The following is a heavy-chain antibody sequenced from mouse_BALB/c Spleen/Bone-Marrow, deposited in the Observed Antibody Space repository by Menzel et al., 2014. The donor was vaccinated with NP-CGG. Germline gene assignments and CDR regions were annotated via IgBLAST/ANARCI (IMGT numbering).Heavy chain of an antibody. CDR2: ILPGSGST. D-gene: IGHD1-1*02. J-gene: IGHJ3*01. CDR3: ASFYGRFAY. V-gene: IGHV1-9*01. CDR1: GYTFXSYW. Sequence: QVQLQQSGAELMKPGASVKISCKATGYTFXSYWIEWVKQRPGHGLEWIGEILPGSGSTNYNEKFKGKATFTADTSSNTAYMQLSSLTSEDSAVYYCASFYGRFAYWGQGTLVTVSA.